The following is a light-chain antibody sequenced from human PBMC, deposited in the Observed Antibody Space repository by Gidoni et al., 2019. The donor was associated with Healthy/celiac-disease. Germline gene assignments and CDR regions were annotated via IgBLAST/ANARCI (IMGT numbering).Light chain of an antibody. CDR1: NIGSKS. CDR3: QVWDSSSDVV. Sequence: SYVLTQPPSVSVAPGQTARITCGGNNIGSKSVHWYQQKQGQAPVLVVYDDRARPSGIPARFSGSNSGNTATLTISRVEAGDEADYYCQVWDSSSDVVFGGGTKLTV. J-gene: IGLJ2*01. V-gene: IGLV3-21*02. CDR2: DDR.